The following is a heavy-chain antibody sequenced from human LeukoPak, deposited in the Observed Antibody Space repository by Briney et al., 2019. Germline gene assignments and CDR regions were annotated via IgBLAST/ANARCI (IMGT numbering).Heavy chain of an antibody. J-gene: IGHJ3*02. CDR3: ARDPSLWLQGAFDI. CDR2: IYHSGST. V-gene: IGHV4-38-2*02. CDR1: GYSISSGYY. Sequence: PSETLSLTCTVSGYSISSGYYWGWIRQPPGKGLEWIGSIYHSGSTYYNPYLKSRVTITVDTSKNQFSLKLSSVTAADTAVYYCARDPSLWLQGAFDIWGQGTMVTVSS. D-gene: IGHD5-18*01.